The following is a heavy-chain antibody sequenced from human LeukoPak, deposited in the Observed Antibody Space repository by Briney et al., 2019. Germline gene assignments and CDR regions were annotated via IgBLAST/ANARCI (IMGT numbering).Heavy chain of an antibody. CDR2: ISGNGGST. Sequence: GGSLRLSCEAAGFTFSSHAMSWVRQAPGKGLEWVSGISGNGGSTYYADSVKGRITISRDNSKNTMYMQMNSLRGEDTAIYYCARKEGYSTSSSDYWGQGTLVTVSS. J-gene: IGHJ4*02. V-gene: IGHV3-23*01. D-gene: IGHD6-6*01. CDR3: ARKEGYSTSSSDY. CDR1: GFTFSSHA.